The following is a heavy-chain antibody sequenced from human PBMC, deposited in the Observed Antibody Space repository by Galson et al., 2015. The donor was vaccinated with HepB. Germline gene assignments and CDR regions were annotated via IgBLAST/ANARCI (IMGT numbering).Heavy chain of an antibody. V-gene: IGHV1-69*02. D-gene: IGHD3-10*01. CDR1: GGTFSSYT. CDR2: IIPILGIA. CDR3: AGNYGSGAEDVDY. Sequence: SVKVSCKASGGTFSSYTISWVRQAPGQGLEWMGRIIPILGIANYAQKFQGRVTITADKSTSTAYMELSSLRSEDTAVYYCAGNYGSGAEDVDYWGQGTLVTVSS. J-gene: IGHJ4*02.